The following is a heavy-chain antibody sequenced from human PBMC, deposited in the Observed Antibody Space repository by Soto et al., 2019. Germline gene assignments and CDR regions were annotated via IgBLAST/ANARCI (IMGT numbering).Heavy chain of an antibody. CDR1: GDSISSYY. CDR3: AGGLESRLWFGELSHLYFDY. Sequence: SETLSLTCTVSGDSISSYYWSWIRQPPGKGLEWIGYIYFSGSTNYNPSLKSRVTISVDTSKNQFSLKLSSVTAADTAVYYCAGGLESRLWFGELSHLYFDYWGQGILVTVSS. CDR2: IYFSGST. D-gene: IGHD3-10*01. J-gene: IGHJ4*02. V-gene: IGHV4-59*01.